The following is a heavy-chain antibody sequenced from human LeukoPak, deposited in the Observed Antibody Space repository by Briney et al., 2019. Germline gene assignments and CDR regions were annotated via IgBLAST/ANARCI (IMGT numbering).Heavy chain of an antibody. V-gene: IGHV4-4*07. CDR1: GGSISSDY. Sequence: SETLSLTCTVSGGSISSDYLSWIRQPAGKGLEWIGRIYGNGNTNYNPSLKSRVTVSRDTSKNQFSLKLSSVTAADTAVYYCAGDYGSGSYRFDYWGQGTLVTVSS. CDR2: IYGNGNT. D-gene: IGHD3-10*01. J-gene: IGHJ4*02. CDR3: AGDYGSGSYRFDY.